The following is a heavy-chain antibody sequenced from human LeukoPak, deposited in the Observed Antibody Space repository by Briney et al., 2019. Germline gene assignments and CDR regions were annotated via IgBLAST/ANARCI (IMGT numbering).Heavy chain of an antibody. CDR1: GYTFTGYY. J-gene: IGHJ4*02. V-gene: IGHV1-2*02. D-gene: IGHD5-24*01. Sequence: GASVKVSCKASGYTFTGYYMHWVRQAPGQGLEWMGWINPNSGGTNYAQKLQDRVTMTRDTSISAVYMELSRLRSDDTAVYYCARDGRDGYNLVHYWGQGTLVTVSS. CDR3: ARDGRDGYNLVHY. CDR2: INPNSGGT.